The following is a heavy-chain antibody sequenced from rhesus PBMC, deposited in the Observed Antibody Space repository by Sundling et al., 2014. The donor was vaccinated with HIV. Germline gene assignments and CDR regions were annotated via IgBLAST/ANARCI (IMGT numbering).Heavy chain of an antibody. CDR2: IWYDGSKK. CDR3: ATSLGPGLAADPFDY. CDR1: GFSFSSYG. Sequence: EVQLVESGGGLVQPGGSLRLSCEVSGFSFSSYGMHWVRQAPGKGLEWVAVIWYDGSKKNYADSMKDRFIISRDNSKKTVYLQMNNLKLEDTAVYYCATSLGPGLAADPFDYWGQGVLVTVSS. D-gene: IGHD6-19*01. V-gene: IGHV3-54*02. J-gene: IGHJ4*01.